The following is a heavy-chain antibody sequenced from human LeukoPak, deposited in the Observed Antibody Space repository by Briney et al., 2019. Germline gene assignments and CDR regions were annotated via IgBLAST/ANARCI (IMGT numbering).Heavy chain of an antibody. CDR2: IIPIFGTA. CDR3: ARVAGSSSSGWFDP. J-gene: IGHJ5*02. D-gene: IGHD6-6*01. CDR1: GGTFSRYA. V-gene: IGHV1-69*05. Sequence: EASVKVSCKASGGTFSRYAISWVRQAPGQGLEWMGGIIPIFGTANYAQKFQGRVTITTDESTSTAYMELSSLRSEDTAVYYCARVAGSSSSGWFDPWGQGTLVAVSS.